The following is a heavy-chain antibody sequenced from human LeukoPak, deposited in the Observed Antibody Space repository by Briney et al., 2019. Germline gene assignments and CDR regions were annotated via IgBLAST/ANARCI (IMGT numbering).Heavy chain of an antibody. CDR2: ISWNSGSI. D-gene: IGHD6-19*01. Sequence: GGSLRLSCAASGFTFDDYAMHWVRQAPGKGLEWVSGISWNSGSIGYADSAKGRFTISRDNAKNSLYLQMNSLRAEDTALYYCAKDLSADSGRIDYWGQGTLVTVSS. CDR3: AKDLSADSGRIDY. J-gene: IGHJ4*02. V-gene: IGHV3-9*01. CDR1: GFTFDDYA.